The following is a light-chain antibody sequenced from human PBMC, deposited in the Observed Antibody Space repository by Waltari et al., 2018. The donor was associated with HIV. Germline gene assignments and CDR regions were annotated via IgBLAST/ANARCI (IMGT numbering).Light chain of an antibody. Sequence: DIVMTQSPDSLAVSLGARATINCKSSQSVLYSSNNKNYLAWYQQKPGQPPKLRIYWASTRESGVPDRFSGSGSGTDFTLTINSLQAEDVAVYYCQQYYSTPLTFGGGTKVEIK. CDR1: QSVLYSSNNKNY. CDR3: QQYYSTPLT. V-gene: IGKV4-1*01. J-gene: IGKJ4*01. CDR2: WAS.